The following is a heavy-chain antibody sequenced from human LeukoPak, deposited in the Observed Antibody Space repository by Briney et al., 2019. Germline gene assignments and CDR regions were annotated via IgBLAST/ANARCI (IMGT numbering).Heavy chain of an antibody. CDR2: MNPNSGNT. Sequence: ASVKVSCKASGYTFTSYDINWVRQATGQGLEWMGWMNPNSGNTGYAQKFQGRVTITRNTSISTAYMKLSSLRSEDTALYYCARTNYYGSGSNNDAFDIWGQGTTVTVSS. D-gene: IGHD3-10*01. V-gene: IGHV1-8*03. J-gene: IGHJ3*02. CDR1: GYTFTSYD. CDR3: ARTNYYGSGSNNDAFDI.